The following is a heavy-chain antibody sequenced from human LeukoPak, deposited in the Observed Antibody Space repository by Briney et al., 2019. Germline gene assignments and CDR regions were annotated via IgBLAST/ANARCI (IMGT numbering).Heavy chain of an antibody. CDR3: AREDYDILTGYYRGFDP. CDR1: GGSFSGYY. CDR2: IYYSGST. D-gene: IGHD3-9*01. V-gene: IGHV4-30-4*08. J-gene: IGHJ5*02. Sequence: KSSETLSLTCAVYGGSFSGYYWSWIRQPPGKGLEWIGYIYYSGSTYYNPSLKSRVTISVDTSKNQFSLKLSSVTAAGTAVYYCAREDYDILTGYYRGFDPWGQGTLVTVSS.